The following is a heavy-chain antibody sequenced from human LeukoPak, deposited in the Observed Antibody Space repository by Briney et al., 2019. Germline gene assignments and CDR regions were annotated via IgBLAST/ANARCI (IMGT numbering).Heavy chain of an antibody. CDR2: ISAYNGNT. J-gene: IGHJ6*02. CDR3: AREELRYSDWLLENYYYYYGMDV. D-gene: IGHD3-9*01. V-gene: IGHV1-18*01. Sequence: ASVKVSCKASGYTFTSYGISWVRQAPGQGLEWMGWISAYNGNTNYAQKLQGRVTMTTDTSTSTAYMELRSLRSDDTAVYYCAREELRYSDWLLENYYYYYGMDVWGQGTTVTVSS. CDR1: GYTFTSYG.